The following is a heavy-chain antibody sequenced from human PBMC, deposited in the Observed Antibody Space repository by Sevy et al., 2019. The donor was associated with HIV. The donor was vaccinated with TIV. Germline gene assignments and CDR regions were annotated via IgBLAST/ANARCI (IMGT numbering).Heavy chain of an antibody. Sequence: ASVKVSCKASGYTFTSYGISWVRQATGQGLEWMGWISAYNGNTNYALKLKGRVTMTTDTSTSTAYMELRSLRSDDTAVDYCARDPPSYDFWSGYYCDYWGQGTLVTVSS. CDR1: GYTFTSYG. V-gene: IGHV1-18*01. J-gene: IGHJ4*02. CDR3: ARDPPSYDFWSGYYCDY. D-gene: IGHD3-3*01. CDR2: ISAYNGNT.